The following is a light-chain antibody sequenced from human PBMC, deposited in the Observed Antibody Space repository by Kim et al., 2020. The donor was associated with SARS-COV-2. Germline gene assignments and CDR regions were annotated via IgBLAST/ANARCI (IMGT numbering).Light chain of an antibody. CDR2: QDT. V-gene: IGLV3-1*01. Sequence: SVAPGQTVTITCSGEKLGEKYSSWYQQQPGQAPVLVIYQDTKRPSGIPERFAGSNSGNTATLTISGAQAMDEADYYCQAWDNTWVFGGGTQLTVL. CDR3: QAWDNTWV. CDR1: KLGEKY. J-gene: IGLJ3*02.